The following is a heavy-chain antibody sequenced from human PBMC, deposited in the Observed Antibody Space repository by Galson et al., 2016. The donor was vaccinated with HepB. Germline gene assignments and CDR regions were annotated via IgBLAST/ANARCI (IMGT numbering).Heavy chain of an antibody. D-gene: IGHD1-1*01. Sequence: TLSLTCTVSGASISSSGYYWSWIRHHPGKGLEWIGYISYSGVRYYYPSLKSRVTIPADTSKNQFSLKLTAVRAPDTALYYCTRATTGYYYGMDVWVQGTTVTVSS. CDR1: GASISSSGYY. CDR3: TRATTGYYYGMDV. J-gene: IGHJ6*02. V-gene: IGHV4-31*03. CDR2: ISYSGVR.